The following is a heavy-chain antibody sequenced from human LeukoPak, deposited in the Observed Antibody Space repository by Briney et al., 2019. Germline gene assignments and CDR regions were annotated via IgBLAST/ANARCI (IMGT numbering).Heavy chain of an antibody. CDR1: GYTFTGYY. D-gene: IGHD6-19*01. V-gene: IGHV1-2*02. Sequence: ASVKVSCKASGYTFTGYYMHWVRQAPGQGLEWMGWINPNSGGTNYAQKFQGRVTMTEDTSTDTAYMELSSLRSEDTAVYYCATTPGGSGWKGYYYYYYGMDVWGQGTTVTVSS. J-gene: IGHJ6*02. CDR2: INPNSGGT. CDR3: ATTPGGSGWKGYYYYYYGMDV.